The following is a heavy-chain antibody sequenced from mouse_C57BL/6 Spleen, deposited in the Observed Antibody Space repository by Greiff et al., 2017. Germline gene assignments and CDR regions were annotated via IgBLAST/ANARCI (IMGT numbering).Heavy chain of an antibody. J-gene: IGHJ3*01. CDR2: IDPNSGGT. Sequence: VQLQQSGAELVKPGASVKLSCKASGYTFTSYWMHWVKQRPGRGLEWIGRIDPNSGGTKYNEKFKSKATLTVDKPSSTAYMQLSSLTSADAAVXYCARCPYDYDVGYLAYWGQGTLVTVSA. D-gene: IGHD2-4*01. V-gene: IGHV1-72*01. CDR1: GYTFTSYW. CDR3: ARCPYDYDVGYLAY.